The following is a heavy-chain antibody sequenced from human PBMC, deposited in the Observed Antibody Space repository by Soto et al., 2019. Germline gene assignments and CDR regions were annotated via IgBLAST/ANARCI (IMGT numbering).Heavy chain of an antibody. CDR1: GGSISSYY. D-gene: IGHD3-9*01. J-gene: IGHJ4*01. V-gene: IGHV4-59*01. CDR2: IYYSGST. Sequence: KPSETLSLTCTVSGGSISSYYWSWIRQPPGKGLEWIGYIYYSGSTNYNPSLKSRVTISVDTSKNQFSLKLSSVTAADTAVYYCARGGYFDTFYYFDYWGQGTLVTVAS. CDR3: ARGGYFDTFYYFDY.